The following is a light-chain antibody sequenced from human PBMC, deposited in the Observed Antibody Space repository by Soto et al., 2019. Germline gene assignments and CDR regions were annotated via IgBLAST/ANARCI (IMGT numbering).Light chain of an antibody. V-gene: IGLV3-21*02. Sequence: SYELTQPPSVSVAPGQTAKITCGENNIGSKSVHWYQQKPGQAPVLVVYDDRDRPSGIPERFSGSNSGNTATLTISRVEAGDEADYYCQVWDSNSDHYGFGTGTKV. CDR2: DDR. J-gene: IGLJ1*01. CDR1: NIGSKS. CDR3: QVWDSNSDHYG.